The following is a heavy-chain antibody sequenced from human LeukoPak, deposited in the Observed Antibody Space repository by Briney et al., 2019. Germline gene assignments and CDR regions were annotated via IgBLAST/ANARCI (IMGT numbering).Heavy chain of an antibody. J-gene: IGHJ5*02. CDR1: GGTFSSYA. CDR2: IIPILGTA. D-gene: IGHD6-19*01. Sequence: SVTVSCKASGGTFSSYAISWVRQAPGQGLEWMGGIIPILGTANYAQKFQGRVTITTDESTSTAYMELSSLRSEDTAVYYCARGPGSGWYTWFDPWGQGTLVTVSS. V-gene: IGHV1-69*05. CDR3: ARGPGSGWYTWFDP.